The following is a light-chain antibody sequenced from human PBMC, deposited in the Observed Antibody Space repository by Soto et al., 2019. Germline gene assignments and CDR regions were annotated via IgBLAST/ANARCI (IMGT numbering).Light chain of an antibody. CDR2: GAS. J-gene: IGKJ2*01. CDR3: QQSFTTPYT. Sequence: EIVMTQSPATLSVSPGERATLSCRASQSISNTLAWFQQKPGQGPRLLIYGASTRATGIPARFSGSGSGTEFTLTISSLQSEDFATYYCQQSFTTPYTFGQGTELEI. V-gene: IGKV3-15*01. CDR1: QSISNT.